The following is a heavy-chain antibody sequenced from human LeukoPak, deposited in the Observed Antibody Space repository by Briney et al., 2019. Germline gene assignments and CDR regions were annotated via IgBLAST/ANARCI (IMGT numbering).Heavy chain of an antibody. Sequence: GGSLRLSCAASGFTFSSYEMNWVRQAPGKGLDWVSYISSSGSTIYYADSVKGRFTISRDNAKNSLYLQMNSLRAEDTAVYYCARVGEDTAMVTLGRVYWGQGTLVTVSS. D-gene: IGHD5-18*01. J-gene: IGHJ4*02. CDR2: ISSSGSTI. V-gene: IGHV3-48*03. CDR3: ARVGEDTAMVTLGRVY. CDR1: GFTFSSYE.